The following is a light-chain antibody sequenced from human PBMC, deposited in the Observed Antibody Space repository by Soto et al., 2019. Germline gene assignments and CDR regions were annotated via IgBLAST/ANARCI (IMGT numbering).Light chain of an antibody. CDR3: SSYTSTNSWV. CDR1: SSDVGGYNY. V-gene: IGLV2-14*01. Sequence: QAVVTQSASVSGSPGQSITISCTRTSSDVGGYNYVSWYQQHPGKAPKLIIYDVSNRPSGVSTRFSGSKSGNTASLTISGLQAEDEADYSCSSYTSTNSWVFGGGTKLTVL. J-gene: IGLJ3*02. CDR2: DVS.